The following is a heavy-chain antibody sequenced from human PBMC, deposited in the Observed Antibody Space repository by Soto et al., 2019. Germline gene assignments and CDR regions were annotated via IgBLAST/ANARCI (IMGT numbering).Heavy chain of an antibody. J-gene: IGHJ4*02. CDR2: ISGSGGST. CDR3: ANLGNYGDYYFDY. D-gene: IGHD4-17*01. Sequence: PGGSLRLSGAASGCTCSSYAMSWVRQAPGKGLEWVSAISGSGGSTYYADSVKGRFTISRDNSKNTLYLQMNSLRAEDTAVYYCANLGNYGDYYFDYWGQGTLVTVSS. V-gene: IGHV3-23*01. CDR1: GCTCSSYA.